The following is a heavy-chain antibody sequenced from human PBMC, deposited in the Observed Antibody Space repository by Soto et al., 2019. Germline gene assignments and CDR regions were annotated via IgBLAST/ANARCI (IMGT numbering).Heavy chain of an antibody. V-gene: IGHV3-30*19. Sequence: QVQLVESGGGVVQPGTSLRVSCVASGFTFRSYVIHWVRQAPGKGLEWVALTSYDGTNKYYGDSVRGRFTISRDNSRKTVDLQMDSLRVEDTALYYCARWGTTGGLDVWGQGTLVSVSS. CDR1: GFTFRSYV. J-gene: IGHJ1*01. D-gene: IGHD3-16*01. CDR2: TSYDGTNK. CDR3: ARWGTTGGLDV.